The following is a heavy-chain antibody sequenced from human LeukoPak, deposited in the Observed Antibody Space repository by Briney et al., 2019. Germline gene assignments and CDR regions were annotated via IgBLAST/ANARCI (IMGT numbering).Heavy chain of an antibody. CDR2: IDSGGST. J-gene: IGHJ3*02. CDR1: GFTVSSNY. D-gene: IGHD2-15*01. Sequence: PGGSLRLSCAASGFTVSSNYMSWVRQAPGKGLEWVSVIDSGGSTYYADSVKGRLTISRDNSKNTLYLQMNSLRAEDTAVYYCARGAGVGYCSGGSCPLGDAFDIWGQGTMVTVSS. CDR3: ARGAGVGYCSGGSCPLGDAFDI. V-gene: IGHV3-53*01.